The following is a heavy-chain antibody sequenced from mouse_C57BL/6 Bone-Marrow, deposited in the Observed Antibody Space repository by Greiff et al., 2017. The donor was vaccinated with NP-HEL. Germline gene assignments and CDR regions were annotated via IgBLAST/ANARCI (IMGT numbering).Heavy chain of an antibody. D-gene: IGHD1-1*01. CDR2: ISDGGSCT. Sequence: EVNVVESGGGLVKPGGSLKLSCAASGFTFSSYAMSWVRQTPEKRLEWVATISDGGSCTYYPDNVKGRFTIARDNDKNNLYLQMSNLKSEDTAMYYCARDGEYCGRGPDCWGTGTTLTVAS. J-gene: IGHJ2*01. CDR3: ARDGEYCGRGPDC. CDR1: GFTFSSYA. V-gene: IGHV5-4*01.